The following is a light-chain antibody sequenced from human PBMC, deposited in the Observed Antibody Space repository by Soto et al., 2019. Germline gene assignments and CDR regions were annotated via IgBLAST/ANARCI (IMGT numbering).Light chain of an antibody. Sequence: QSVLTQPPSVSGAPGQRVTISCTGSGSNIGAGYDVHWYQQLPGTAPKLLIYGNINRPSGVPDRFSGSKSGTSASLAITGLQAEDEADYCCQSYDSSLLFGGGTKVTVL. V-gene: IGLV1-40*01. CDR3: QSYDSSLL. CDR1: GSNIGAGYD. J-gene: IGLJ2*01. CDR2: GNI.